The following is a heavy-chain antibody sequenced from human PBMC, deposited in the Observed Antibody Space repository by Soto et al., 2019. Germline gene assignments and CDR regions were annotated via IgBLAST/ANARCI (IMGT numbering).Heavy chain of an antibody. CDR1: GYSFTNYG. D-gene: IGHD3-10*01. J-gene: IGHJ3*01. CDR2: ISGYNGNA. Sequence: QVQLVQSGVEVQKPGASVKVSCKTSGYSFTNYGISWVRQAPGQGLEWMGWISGYNGNANYAQNLQDRLTMTTDTSTTTAYMELRSLRSDDTALYFCARWTRVGSYSGAFDFWGQGTKVTVSS. CDR3: ARWTRVGSYSGAFDF. V-gene: IGHV1-18*01.